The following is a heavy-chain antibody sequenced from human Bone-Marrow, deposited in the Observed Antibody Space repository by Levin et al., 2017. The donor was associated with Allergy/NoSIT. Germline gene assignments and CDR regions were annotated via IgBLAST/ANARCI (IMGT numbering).Heavy chain of an antibody. V-gene: IGHV5-51*01. CDR2: IYPGDSDT. J-gene: IGHJ6*03. CDR3: SRNVSYCSGVTCFHYYYMDV. CDR1: GYRFTDYW. Sequence: RGESLKISCKGSGYRFTDYWIGWVRQMPGRGLEWMGIIYPGDSDTKYSPSFQGQVTMSADKSINTAYLQWNSLKASASSTSYCSRNVSYCSGVTCFHYYYMDVWDKPTTFPLSS. D-gene: IGHD2-15*01.